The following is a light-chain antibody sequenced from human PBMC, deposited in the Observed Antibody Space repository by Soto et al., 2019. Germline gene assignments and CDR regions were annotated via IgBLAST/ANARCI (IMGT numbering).Light chain of an antibody. CDR2: DVS. J-gene: IGLJ1*01. V-gene: IGLV2-14*01. Sequence: QSVLTQPASVSGSPGQSITIYCTGTSSDGGGYNYVSWYQQHPGKAPKLMIYDVSNRPSGVSNRFSGSKSGNTASLTISGLQAEDEADYYCSSYAGTSTFVFGTGTKVTV. CDR3: SSYAGTSTFV. CDR1: SSDGGGYNY.